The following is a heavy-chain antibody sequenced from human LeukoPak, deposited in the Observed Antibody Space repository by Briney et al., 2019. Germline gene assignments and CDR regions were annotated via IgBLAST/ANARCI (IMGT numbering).Heavy chain of an antibody. V-gene: IGHV3-74*01. J-gene: IGHJ2*01. CDR3: ARDASPGYFDL. CDR2: ITNNGSAT. CDR1: GFTISNYW. D-gene: IGHD2-15*01. Sequence: GGSLRLSCAVSGFTISNYWMHWVRHGPGEGLAWVSRITNNGSATGYADSVKGRFTISRDNAKNTLYLHMDSLSPEDTAVYYLARDASPGYFDLWGRGTLVTVSS.